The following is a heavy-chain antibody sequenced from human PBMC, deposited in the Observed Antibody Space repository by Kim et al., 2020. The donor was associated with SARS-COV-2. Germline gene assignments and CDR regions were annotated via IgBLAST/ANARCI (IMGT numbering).Heavy chain of an antibody. V-gene: IGHV3-33*01. Sequence: GGSLRLSCAASGFTFSSYGMHWVRQAPGKGLEWVAVIWYDGSNKYYADSVKGRFTISRDNSKNTLYLQMNSLRAEDTAVYYCARDLSYGYFQHWGQGTLVTVSS. CDR3: ARDLSYGYFQH. CDR1: GFTFSSYG. J-gene: IGHJ1*01. CDR2: IWYDGSNK. D-gene: IGHD5-18*01.